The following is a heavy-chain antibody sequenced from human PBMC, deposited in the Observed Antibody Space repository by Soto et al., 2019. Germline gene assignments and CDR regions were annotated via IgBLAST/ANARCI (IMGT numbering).Heavy chain of an antibody. D-gene: IGHD2-2*01. CDR3: AIWQRSSNAYDYYYGMDV. J-gene: IGHJ6*02. CDR2: IIPIFGTA. CDR1: GGTFSSCA. V-gene: IGHV1-69*06. Sequence: GASVKVSCEASGGTFSSCAMSWVRQAPGQGLEWMGGIIPIFGTANYAQKFQGRVTITADKSTSTAYMELSSLRSEYTAVYYCAIWQRSSNAYDYYYGMDVWGQGTTVTVSS.